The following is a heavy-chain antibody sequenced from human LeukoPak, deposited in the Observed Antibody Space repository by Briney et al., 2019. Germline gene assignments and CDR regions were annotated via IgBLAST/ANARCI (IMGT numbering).Heavy chain of an antibody. D-gene: IGHD3-10*01. CDR3: ARVGAYNWFDP. J-gene: IGHJ5*02. CDR2: IYYIGST. V-gene: IGHV4-59*01. Sequence: SETLSLTCTVSSDSISSYHWSWIRQPPGKGLEWIGYIYYIGSTNYNPSLKSRVTISVDTSKNQFSLKLSSVTAADAAVYYCARVGAYNWFDPWGQGTLVTVSS. CDR1: SDSISSYH.